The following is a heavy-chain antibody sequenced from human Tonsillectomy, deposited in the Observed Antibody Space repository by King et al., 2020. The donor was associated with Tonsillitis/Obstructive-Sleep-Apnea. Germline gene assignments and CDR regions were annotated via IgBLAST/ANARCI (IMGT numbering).Heavy chain of an antibody. CDR1: GFSLSTSGVG. D-gene: IGHD3-22*01. V-gene: IGHV2-5*02. Sequence: ITLKESGPTLVKPTQTLTLTCTFSGFSLSTSGVGVGWIRQPPGKALEWLALIYWDDDKRYSPSLKSRLTITKDTSKNQVVLTMTNMDPVDTATYYCAHRVMTGMSITMMRGAFDIWGQGTMVTVSS. CDR2: IYWDDDK. CDR3: AHRVMTGMSITMMRGAFDI. J-gene: IGHJ3*02.